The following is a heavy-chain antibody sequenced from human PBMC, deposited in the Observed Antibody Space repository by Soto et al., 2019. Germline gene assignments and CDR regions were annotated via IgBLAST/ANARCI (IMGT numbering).Heavy chain of an antibody. CDR2: IYYSGST. CDR1: GGSISSSSYY. D-gene: IGHD1-7*01. Sequence: SETLSLTCTVSGGSISSSSYYWGWIRQPPGKGLEWIWSIYYSGSTNYNPSLKSRVTISLDKSENQFSLKVTSLTAADTAVYYCASRDPGTSVDYWGQGTLVTVSS. CDR3: ASRDPGTSVDY. V-gene: IGHV4-39*07. J-gene: IGHJ4*02.